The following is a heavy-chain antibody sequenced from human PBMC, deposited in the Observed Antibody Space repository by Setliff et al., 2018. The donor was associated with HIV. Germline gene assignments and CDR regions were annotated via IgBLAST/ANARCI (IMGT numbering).Heavy chain of an antibody. V-gene: IGHV5-51*01. Sequence: GESLKISCKGSGYSFTSYWIGWVRQMPGKGLEWMGIIYPGDSDTNYSPSFQGHVTISADKSISTAYLQWSSLKASDTAMYYCARHKADTAMVRYYYYYYMDVWGKGTTVTVSS. J-gene: IGHJ6*03. CDR1: GYSFTSYW. D-gene: IGHD5-18*01. CDR3: ARHKADTAMVRYYYYYYMDV. CDR2: IYPGDSDT.